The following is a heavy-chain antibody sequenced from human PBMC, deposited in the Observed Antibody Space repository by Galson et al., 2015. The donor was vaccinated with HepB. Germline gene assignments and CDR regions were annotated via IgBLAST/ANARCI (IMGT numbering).Heavy chain of an antibody. V-gene: IGHV4-59*01. CDR3: ARGRGSGFDRGIFDY. D-gene: IGHD5-12*01. Sequence: QPPGKGLEWIGYFYYIGSTNYNPSLRSRLTISIDTSKNQLSLKLSSVTAADTAMYYCARGRGSGFDRGIFDYWSQGILVTVSS. CDR2: FYYIGST. J-gene: IGHJ4*02.